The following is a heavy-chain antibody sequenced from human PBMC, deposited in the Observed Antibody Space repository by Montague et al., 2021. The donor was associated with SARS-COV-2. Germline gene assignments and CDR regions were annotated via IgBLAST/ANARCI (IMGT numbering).Heavy chain of an antibody. CDR3: TRDYRSIVGDGLDI. D-gene: IGHD3-16*02. CDR1: GFTFSNYD. CDR2: ISTSAYTT. Sequence: SLRLSCPASGFTFSNYDMNWVRQAPGKGPEWISYISTSAYTTSYAGSVKGRFTISRDNGKNSLYLQMSSLRVEDTAVYYCTRDYRSIVGDGLDIWGQGTKVTVSS. V-gene: IGHV3-48*03. J-gene: IGHJ3*02.